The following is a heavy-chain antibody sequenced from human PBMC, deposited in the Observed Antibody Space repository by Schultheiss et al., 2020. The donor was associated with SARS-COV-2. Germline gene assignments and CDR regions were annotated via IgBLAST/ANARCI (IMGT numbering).Heavy chain of an antibody. Sequence: GESLKISCKGSGYSFTTYGIGWVRQRPGKGLEWMGIIYPGDSNTRYSPSFQGQVTISADKSISTAYLQWSSLEASDTAMYYCARGNCGGDCYAFDYWGQGTLVTVSS. CDR1: GYSFTTYG. V-gene: IGHV5-51*01. J-gene: IGHJ4*02. CDR2: IYPGDSNT. CDR3: ARGNCGGDCYAFDY. D-gene: IGHD2-21*02.